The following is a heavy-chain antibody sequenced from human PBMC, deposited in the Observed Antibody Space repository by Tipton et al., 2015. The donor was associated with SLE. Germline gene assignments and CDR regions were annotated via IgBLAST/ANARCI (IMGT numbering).Heavy chain of an antibody. CDR3: ARENGGYTYGPDY. CDR1: GFTLSNSW. J-gene: IGHJ4*02. D-gene: IGHD5-18*01. CDR2: ITTDGGSA. Sequence: LSLTCAASGFTLSNSWMHWVRQAPGKGLVWVSRITTDGGSASYADSVKGRFTISSDNAKNTLYLQMNSLRVEDTAVYYCARENGGYTYGPDYWGQGTLVTVSS. V-gene: IGHV3-74*01.